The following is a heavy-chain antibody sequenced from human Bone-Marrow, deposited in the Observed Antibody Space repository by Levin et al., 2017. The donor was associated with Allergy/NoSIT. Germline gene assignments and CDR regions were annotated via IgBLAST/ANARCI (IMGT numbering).Heavy chain of an antibody. CDR1: GYTFTSYD. CDR2: MNPNSGNT. D-gene: IGHD6-19*01. Sequence: GESLKISCKASGYTFTSYDINWVRQATGQGLEWMGWMNPNSGNTGYAQKFQGRVTMTRNTSISIAYMELSSLRSEDTAVYYCALAAVAGIGEMSFDYWGQGTLVTVSS. V-gene: IGHV1-8*01. CDR3: ALAAVAGIGEMSFDY. J-gene: IGHJ4*02.